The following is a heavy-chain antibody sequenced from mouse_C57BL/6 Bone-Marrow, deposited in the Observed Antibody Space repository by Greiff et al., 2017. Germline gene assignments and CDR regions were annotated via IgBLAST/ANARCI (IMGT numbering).Heavy chain of an antibody. CDR1: GYTFTSYW. J-gene: IGHJ4*01. CDR2: IDPSDSYT. CDR3: ARSGDYPYYAMDY. D-gene: IGHD2-4*01. Sequence: QVQLKQPGAELVMPGASVKLSCKASGYTFTSYWMHWVKQRPGQGLEWIGEIDPSDSYTNYNQKFKGKSTLTVDKPSSPAYMQLSSLTSEDSAVYYCARSGDYPYYAMDYWGQGNSDTVST. V-gene: IGHV1-69*01.